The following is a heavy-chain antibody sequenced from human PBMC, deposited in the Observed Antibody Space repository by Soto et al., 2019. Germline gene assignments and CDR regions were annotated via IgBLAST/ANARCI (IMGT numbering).Heavy chain of an antibody. CDR2: INPKSGGA. J-gene: IGHJ3*01. Sequence: QVHLVQSGAEVKKPGASVTGSCKASGFVFTGYYIHWVRQAPGQGLAWMGWINPKSGGANIARKFKSWVTLTRDTSISRTYMEVNRLTSNDTAVYYCVRDYYYGRAFYGFEFWGQGTPVTVAS. CDR1: GFVFTGYY. D-gene: IGHD3-10*01. V-gene: IGHV1-2*04. CDR3: VRDYYYGRAFYGFEF.